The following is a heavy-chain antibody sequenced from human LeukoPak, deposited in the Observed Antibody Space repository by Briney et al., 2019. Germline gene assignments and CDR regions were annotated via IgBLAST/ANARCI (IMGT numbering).Heavy chain of an antibody. Sequence: SETLSLTCTVSGGSISSGGYYWSWIRQHPGKGLEWIGYIYYSGSTYYNPSLKSRVTISVDTSKNQFSLKLSSVTAADTAVYYCARASPRENSNYFYYYYGMDVWGQGTTVTVSS. CDR2: IYYSGST. CDR3: ARASPRENSNYFYYYYGMDV. CDR1: GGSISSGGYY. D-gene: IGHD4-11*01. J-gene: IGHJ6*02. V-gene: IGHV4-31*03.